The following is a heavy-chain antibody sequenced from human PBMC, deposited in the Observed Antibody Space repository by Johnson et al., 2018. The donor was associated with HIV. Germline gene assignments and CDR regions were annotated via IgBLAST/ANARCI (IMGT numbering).Heavy chain of an antibody. J-gene: IGHJ3*02. CDR1: GFTVADNY. CDR3: ARDRGYWDAFDI. Sequence: QVLLVESGGGLVKPGGSLRLSCTASGFTVADNYMTWVRQAPGKGLEWVSYISSSGTSVYYADSVKGRFSISRDNAKHSLYLQMNSLRAEDTAVYYCARDRGYWDAFDIWGQGTMVTVSS. CDR2: ISSSGTSV. V-gene: IGHV3-11*04. D-gene: IGHD3-22*01.